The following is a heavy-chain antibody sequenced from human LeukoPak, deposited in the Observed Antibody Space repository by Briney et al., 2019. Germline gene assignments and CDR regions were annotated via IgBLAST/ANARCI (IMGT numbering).Heavy chain of an antibody. CDR2: IKGDGSET. CDR1: GFTFSDYR. CDR3: VRGQIGVGVIVH. Sequence: GGSLRLSCAPSGFTFSDYRMHGVRQVPGKGLVWVSRIKGDGSETNYADSVKGRFTISRDNAKNTLFLQMNSLRVEDTAVYYCVRGQIGVGVIVHWGQGTLVSVSS. J-gene: IGHJ5*02. D-gene: IGHD3-22*01. V-gene: IGHV3-74*01.